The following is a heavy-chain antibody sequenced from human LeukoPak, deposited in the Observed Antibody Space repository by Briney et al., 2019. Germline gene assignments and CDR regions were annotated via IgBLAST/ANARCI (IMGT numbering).Heavy chain of an antibody. V-gene: IGHV1-8*01. CDR2: MNPNSGNT. CDR3: AKAARATFSGYYYYMDV. J-gene: IGHJ6*03. D-gene: IGHD1-26*01. Sequence: EASVKVSCKASGYTFTSYDINWVRQATGQGLEWMGWMNPNSGNTGYAQKFQGRVTMTRNTSISTAYMELSSLRSEDTAVYYCAKAARATFSGYYYYMDVWGKGTTVTVSS. CDR1: GYTFTSYD.